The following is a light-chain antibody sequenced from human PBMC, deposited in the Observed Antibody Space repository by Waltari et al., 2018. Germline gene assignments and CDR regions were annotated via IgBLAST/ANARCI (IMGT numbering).Light chain of an antibody. CDR1: QSVSSY. CDR3: QQRSNWPPLFT. J-gene: IGKJ3*01. V-gene: IGKV3-11*01. Sequence: EIVLTQSPATLSLSPGERATLSCRASQSVSSYLAWYQQKPGQAPRLLIYDASNRATGIPARFSGCGSGTDFTLTISSLEPEDFAVYYCQQRSNWPPLFTFGPGTKVDIK. CDR2: DAS.